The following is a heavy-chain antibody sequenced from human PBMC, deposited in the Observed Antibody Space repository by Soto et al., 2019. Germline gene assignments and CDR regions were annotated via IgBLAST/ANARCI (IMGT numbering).Heavy chain of an antibody. CDR1: GFTFSSHG. V-gene: IGHV3-23*01. Sequence: EGSLRLSCAASGFTFSSHGMSWVRQASGKGLEWVSTISGSGDSTYYGDSVRGRFTISRDNSNNTLYLQETSPRADDTAVYDCANQQIREGYLVSVKGMDVWGRGTTVTVSS. J-gene: IGHJ6*02. CDR2: ISGSGDST. CDR3: ANQQIREGYLVSVKGMDV. D-gene: IGHD2-15*01.